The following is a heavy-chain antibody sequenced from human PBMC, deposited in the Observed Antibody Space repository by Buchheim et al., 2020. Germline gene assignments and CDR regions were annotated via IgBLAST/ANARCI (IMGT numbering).Heavy chain of an antibody. CDR3: AREPGYDILTGYYLDY. Sequence: QVQLQESGPGLVKPSETLSLTCTVSGGSISSYYWSWIRQPPGKGLEWIGYIYYSGSTNYNPSLKSRVTISVDTSKNQFSLKLSSVTAADTAVYYCAREPGYDILTGYYLDYWGQGTL. CDR1: GGSISSYY. D-gene: IGHD3-9*01. CDR2: IYYSGST. J-gene: IGHJ4*02. V-gene: IGHV4-59*01.